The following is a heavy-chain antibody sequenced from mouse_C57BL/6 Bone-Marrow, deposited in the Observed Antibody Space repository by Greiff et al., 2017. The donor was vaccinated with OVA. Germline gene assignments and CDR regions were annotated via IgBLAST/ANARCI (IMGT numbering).Heavy chain of an antibody. J-gene: IGHJ2*01. CDR2: IDPTNDYT. CDR3: TRGYYLDY. Sequence: VQLQQSGAELARPGASVKMSCKASGYTFTSYTIHWVKQRPGQGLEWIGYIDPTNDYTNYNQKFKGTATLTADKSSSTAYMQLSSLTSEDSAVYYCTRGYYLDYWGQGTTLTVSS. CDR1: GYTFTSYT. V-gene: IGHV1-4*01.